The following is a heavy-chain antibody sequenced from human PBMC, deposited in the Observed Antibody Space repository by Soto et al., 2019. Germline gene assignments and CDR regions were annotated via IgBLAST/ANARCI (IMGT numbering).Heavy chain of an antibody. CDR3: AREPYSSGWYRRSDSPRLDY. V-gene: IGHV1-24*01. CDR1: GYTLTELS. CDR2: FDPEDGET. J-gene: IGHJ4*02. Sequence: ASVKVSCKVSGYTLTELSMHWVRQAPGKGLEWMGGFDPEDGETIYAQNLQGRVTMTTDTSTSTAYMELTSLRSDDTAVYYCAREPYSSGWYRRSDSPRLDYWGQGTLVTVSS. D-gene: IGHD6-19*01.